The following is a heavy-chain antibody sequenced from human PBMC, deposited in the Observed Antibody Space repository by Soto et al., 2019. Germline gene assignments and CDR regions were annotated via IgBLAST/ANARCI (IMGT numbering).Heavy chain of an antibody. CDR3: ARDGGELPPYYYYGMDV. J-gene: IGHJ6*02. CDR1: GGSISSGGYY. Sequence: SETLSLTCTVSGGSISSGGYYWSWIRQHPGKGLEWIGYIYYSGSTYYNPSLKSRVTISVDTSKNQFSLKLSSVTAADTAVYYCARDGGELPPYYYYGMDVWGQGTTVTVSS. V-gene: IGHV4-31*03. D-gene: IGHD1-26*01. CDR2: IYYSGST.